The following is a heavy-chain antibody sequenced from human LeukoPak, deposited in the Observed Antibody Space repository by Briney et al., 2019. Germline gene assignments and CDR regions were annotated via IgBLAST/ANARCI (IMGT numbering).Heavy chain of an antibody. J-gene: IGHJ4*02. D-gene: IGHD5-12*01. CDR2: IYYSGST. V-gene: IGHV4-59*01. Sequence: SETLSLTCIVSGGSISSYYWSWIRQPPGKGLEWIGYIYYSGSTNYNPSLKSRVTISIDTSKNQFSLKLTSATAADTAVYYCARGDDYKSTLFDYWGQGTLVTVSS. CDR1: GGSISSYY. CDR3: ARGDDYKSTLFDY.